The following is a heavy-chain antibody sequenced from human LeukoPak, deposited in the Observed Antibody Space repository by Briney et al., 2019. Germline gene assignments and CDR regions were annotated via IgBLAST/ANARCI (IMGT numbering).Heavy chain of an antibody. J-gene: IGHJ5*02. CDR3: ARGKGWDYDSSGPNNWFDP. V-gene: IGHV1-46*01. CDR1: GYTFTSYY. CDR2: INPSGGST. Sequence: ASVKVSCKASGYTFTSYYMHWVRQAPGRGVEWMGIINPSGGSTIYAQKFQGRVTMTRDTSTSTVYMELSSLRSEDTAVYYFARGKGWDYDSSGPNNWFDPWGQGTLVTVSS. D-gene: IGHD3-22*01.